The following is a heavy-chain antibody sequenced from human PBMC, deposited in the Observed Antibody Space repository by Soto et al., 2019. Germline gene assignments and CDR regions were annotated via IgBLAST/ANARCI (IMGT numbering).Heavy chain of an antibody. Sequence: GWSLRLSCEASGFIFITTDMSWVRQAPGKGLEWVSTIYGDGRTTYYADSVRGRFSISRDNSKNMVYLQMDSLRVDDTAIYYCVKNSGWFNSWGQGSLVTVSS. CDR2: IYGDGRTT. V-gene: IGHV3-23*01. D-gene: IGHD3-10*01. CDR3: VKNSGWFNS. J-gene: IGHJ5*01. CDR1: GFIFITTD.